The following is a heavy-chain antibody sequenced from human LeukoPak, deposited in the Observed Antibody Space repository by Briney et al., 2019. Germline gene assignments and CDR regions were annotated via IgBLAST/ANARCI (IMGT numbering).Heavy chain of an antibody. V-gene: IGHV4-34*01. J-gene: IGHJ6*02. CDR3: ARQGSEGLPRGTRFYYGMDV. CDR1: GFTFSSYA. Sequence: GSLRLSCAASGFTFSSYAMSWIRQPPGKGLEWIGEINHSGSTNYNPSLKSRVTISVDTSKNQFSLKLSSVTAADTAVYYCARQGSEGLPRGTRFYYGMDVWGQGTTVTVSS. D-gene: IGHD3-16*01. CDR2: INHSGST.